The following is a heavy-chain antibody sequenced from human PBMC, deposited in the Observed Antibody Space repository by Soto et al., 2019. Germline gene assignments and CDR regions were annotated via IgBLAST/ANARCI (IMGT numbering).Heavy chain of an antibody. V-gene: IGHV1-18*01. D-gene: IGHD1-1*01. Sequence: GASVKVSCKASGYTFTSYGISWVRQAPGQGLEWMGWISAYNGNTNYAQKLQGRVTMTTDTSTSTAYMELRTLRSDDTAVYYCARVYWSLELNWFDPWGQGTPVTVSS. CDR2: ISAYNGNT. CDR3: ARVYWSLELNWFDP. J-gene: IGHJ5*02. CDR1: GYTFTSYG.